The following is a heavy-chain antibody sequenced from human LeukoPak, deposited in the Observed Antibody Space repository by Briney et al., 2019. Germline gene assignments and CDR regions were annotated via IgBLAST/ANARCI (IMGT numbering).Heavy chain of an antibody. CDR2: ISGGGERT. V-gene: IGHV3-23*01. Sequence: GGSLRLSCAASGIVFSNTAMSWARPSPGRGLEWVSAISGGGERTFYADSVKGRFTISRDNSKNMLYLQMNSLRADDTAIYYCGKDGGQYSSGPEFDPRGQGALVTVSS. D-gene: IGHD6-19*01. CDR3: GKDGGQYSSGPEFDP. J-gene: IGHJ5*02. CDR1: GIVFSNTA.